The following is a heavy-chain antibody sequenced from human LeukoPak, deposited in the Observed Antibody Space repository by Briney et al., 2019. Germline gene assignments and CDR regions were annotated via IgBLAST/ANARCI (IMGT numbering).Heavy chain of an antibody. CDR2: IYYSGST. D-gene: IGHD2-2*01. CDR3: ARGSSYCSSTSCYSNWFDP. Sequence: SETLSLTCTVSGGSISSSSYYWSWIRQPPGKGLEWIGYIYYSGSTNYNPSLKGRVTISVDTSKNQFSLKLSSVTAADTAVYYCARGSSYCSSTSCYSNWFDPWGQGTLVTVSS. CDR1: GGSISSSSYY. V-gene: IGHV4-61*01. J-gene: IGHJ5*02.